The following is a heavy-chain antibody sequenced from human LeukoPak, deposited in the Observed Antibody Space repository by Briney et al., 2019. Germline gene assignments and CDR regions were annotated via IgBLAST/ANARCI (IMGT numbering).Heavy chain of an antibody. V-gene: IGHV4-4*07. D-gene: IGHD3-22*01. J-gene: IGHJ4*02. CDR2: IYTSGST. CDR3: ARAPNYYDSSGLDY. Sequence: PSETLSLTCTVSGGSISRYYWSWIRQPAGKGLEWIGRIYTSGSTNYNPSLKSRVTISVDTSKNQFSLKLSSVTAADTAVYYCARAPNYYDSSGLDYWGQGTLVTVSS. CDR1: GGSISRYY.